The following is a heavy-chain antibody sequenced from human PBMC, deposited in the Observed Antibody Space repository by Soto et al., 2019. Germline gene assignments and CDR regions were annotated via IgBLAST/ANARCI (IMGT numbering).Heavy chain of an antibody. V-gene: IGHV3-23*01. D-gene: IGHD3-9*01. CDR3: AKESRYFDWSPKWFDP. Sequence: GGSLRLSCAASGFTFSSYAMSWVRQAPGKGLEWVSAISGSGGSTYYADSVKGRFTISRDNSKNTLYLQMNSLRAEDTAVYYCAKESRYFDWSPKWFDPWGQGTLVTVSS. CDR1: GFTFSSYA. J-gene: IGHJ5*02. CDR2: ISGSGGST.